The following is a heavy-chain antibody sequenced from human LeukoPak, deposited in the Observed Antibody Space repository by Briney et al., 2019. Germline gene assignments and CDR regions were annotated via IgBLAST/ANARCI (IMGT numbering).Heavy chain of an antibody. CDR2: INPKSGGT. CDR1: GYTFTGYY. V-gene: IGHV1-2*06. J-gene: IGHJ4*02. CDR3: ARDRGYYDSSDK. Sequence: ASVKVSCKASGYTFTGYYMHWLRQAPGKGLEWMGRINPKSGGTNNAEKFQGRLNTTRANSISTAYMELSRRRSDDTAVYYCARDRGYYDSSDKGGQGNLVTVSS. D-gene: IGHD3-22*01.